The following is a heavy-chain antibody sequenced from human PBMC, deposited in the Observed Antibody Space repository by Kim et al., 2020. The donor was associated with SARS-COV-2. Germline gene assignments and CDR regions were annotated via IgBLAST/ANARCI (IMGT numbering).Heavy chain of an antibody. D-gene: IGHD6-25*01. CDR2: ISGSGSTI. V-gene: IGHV3-48*03. J-gene: IGHJ4*02. CDR1: GFTFRSHE. Sequence: GGSLRLSCAASGFTFRSHEMNWVRQAPGKGLEWVAYISGSGSTIYYADSVKGRFTISRDNAKNSLYLQMNSLRAEDTAVYYCAREGSSVFYGARDYFDYWGKGTLVTVSS. CDR3: AREGSSVFYGARDYFDY.